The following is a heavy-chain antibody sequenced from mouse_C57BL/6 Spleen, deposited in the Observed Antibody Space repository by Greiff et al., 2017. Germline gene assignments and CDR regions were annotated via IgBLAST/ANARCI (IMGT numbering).Heavy chain of an antibody. V-gene: IGHV2-2*01. CDR2: IWSGGST. CDR1: GFSLTSYG. J-gene: IGHJ4*01. D-gene: IGHD1-1*01. CDR3: ARNWKVATDYAMDY. Sequence: VKLLESGPGLVQPSQSLSITCTVSGFSLTSYGVHWVRQSPGKGLEWLGVIWSGGSTDYNAAFISRLSISKDNSKSQVFFKMNSLQADDTAIYYCARNWKVATDYAMDYWGQGTSVTVSS.